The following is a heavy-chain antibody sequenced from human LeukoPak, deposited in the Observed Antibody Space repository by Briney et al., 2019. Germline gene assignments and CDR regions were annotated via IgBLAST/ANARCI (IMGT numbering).Heavy chain of an antibody. D-gene: IGHD5-12*01. CDR2: INSDGSST. CDR3: ARLSGGYEISPYDY. Sequence: PGGSLRLSCAASGFTFSSYWMHWVRQAPGKGLVWVSRINSDGSSTSYADSVKGRFTISRDNAKNSLYLQMNSLRAEDTAVYYCARLSGGYEISPYDYWGQGTLVTVSS. V-gene: IGHV3-74*01. CDR1: GFTFSSYW. J-gene: IGHJ4*02.